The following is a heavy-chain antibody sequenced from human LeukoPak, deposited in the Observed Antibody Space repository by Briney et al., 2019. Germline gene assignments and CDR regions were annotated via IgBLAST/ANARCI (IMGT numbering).Heavy chain of an antibody. V-gene: IGHV3-23*01. J-gene: IGHJ3*02. CDR2: ISGSGGST. D-gene: IGHD4-11*01. Sequence: PGGSLRLSCAASGFTFSSYAMSWVRQAPGKGLEWVSAISGSGGSTYYADSVKGRFTISRDNSKNTLYLQMNSLRAEDTAVYYCAKPRYDRDYPGAGDAFDIWGQGTMVTVSS. CDR1: GFTFSSYA. CDR3: AKPRYDRDYPGAGDAFDI.